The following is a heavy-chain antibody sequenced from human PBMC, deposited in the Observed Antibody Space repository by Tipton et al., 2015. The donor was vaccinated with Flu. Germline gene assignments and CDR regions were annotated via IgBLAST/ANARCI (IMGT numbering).Heavy chain of an antibody. CDR2: ISSSSSYI. D-gene: IGHD2-15*01. CDR3: ARGGYCSGGSCYLDAFDI. J-gene: IGHJ3*02. CDR1: GFTFSSYS. V-gene: IGHV3-21*01. Sequence: SLRLSCAASGFTFSSYSMNWVRQAPGKGLEWVSSISSSSSYIYYADSVKGRFTISRDNAKNSLYLQMNSLRAEDTAVYYCARGGYCSGGSCYLDAFDIWGQGTMVTVSS.